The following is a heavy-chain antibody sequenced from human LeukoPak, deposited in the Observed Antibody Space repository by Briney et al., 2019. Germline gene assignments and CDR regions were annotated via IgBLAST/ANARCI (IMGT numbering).Heavy chain of an antibody. Sequence: ASVKVSCKASGYTFTSYGISWVRQAPGQGLEWMGWISAYNGNTNYAQKLQGRVTMTTDTSTSTAYMELRSLRSDDTAVYYCARDRRSSGWYTGFDYWGQGTLVTVSS. CDR3: ARDRRSSGWYTGFDY. CDR1: GYTFTSYG. CDR2: ISAYNGNT. V-gene: IGHV1-18*01. J-gene: IGHJ4*02. D-gene: IGHD6-19*01.